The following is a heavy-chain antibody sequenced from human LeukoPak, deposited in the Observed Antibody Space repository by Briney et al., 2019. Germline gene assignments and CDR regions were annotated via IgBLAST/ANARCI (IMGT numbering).Heavy chain of an antibody. J-gene: IGHJ5*02. Sequence: SETLSLTCTVSGDSISRSNFYWGWIRQPPGKGLEWIGSIHHSGSTYYNPSLKSRVNISVDTSKNQFSLKLSSVTAADTAVYYCAREYSTGFDPWGQGTLVTVSS. D-gene: IGHD2-15*01. V-gene: IGHV4-39*02. CDR3: AREYSTGFDP. CDR1: GDSISRSNFY. CDR2: IHHSGST.